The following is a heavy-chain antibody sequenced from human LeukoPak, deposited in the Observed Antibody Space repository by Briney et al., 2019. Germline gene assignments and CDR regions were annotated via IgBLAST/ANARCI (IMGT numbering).Heavy chain of an antibody. V-gene: IGHV3-33*01. D-gene: IGHD6-13*01. Sequence: GGSLRLSCAASGFTFSSYGMHWVRQAPGKGLEWVAVIWYDGSNKYYADSVKGRFTISRDNSKNTLYLQMNSLRAEGTAVYYCAREPLAAAGTRYFDYWGQGTLVTVSS. CDR2: IWYDGSNK. CDR1: GFTFSSYG. CDR3: AREPLAAAGTRYFDY. J-gene: IGHJ4*02.